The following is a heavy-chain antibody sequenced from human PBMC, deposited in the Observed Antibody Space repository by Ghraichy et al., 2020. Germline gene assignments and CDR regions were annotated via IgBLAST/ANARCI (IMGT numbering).Heavy chain of an antibody. V-gene: IGHV3-7*03. CDR3: ARKAYYDSSGYKYYFDY. D-gene: IGHD3-22*01. CDR2: IDQAGNII. CDR1: GFSFTTYW. Sequence: GGSLRLSCATSGFSFTTYWMTWVRQAPGKGLEWVANIDQAGNIIYYVDSVKGRFTISRDNAKNSLYLHMNSLRADDTAVYFCARKAYYDSSGYKYYFDYWGQGTLVTVSS. J-gene: IGHJ4*02.